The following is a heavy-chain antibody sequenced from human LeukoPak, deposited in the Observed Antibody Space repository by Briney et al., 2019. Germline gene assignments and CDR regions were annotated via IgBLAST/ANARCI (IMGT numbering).Heavy chain of an antibody. CDR2: SRNKAESYTT. D-gene: IGHD3-3*02. V-gene: IGHV3-72*01. CDR3: ARHFFTD. Sequence: GGSLRLSCAGSGFTFSSFEMNWLRQAPGKGLEWVGRSRNKAESYTTDYAASVKGRFSISRDDSKNSLDLQMNSLKTEDTAVYYCARHFFTDWGQGTLVTVSS. J-gene: IGHJ4*02. CDR1: GFTFSSFE.